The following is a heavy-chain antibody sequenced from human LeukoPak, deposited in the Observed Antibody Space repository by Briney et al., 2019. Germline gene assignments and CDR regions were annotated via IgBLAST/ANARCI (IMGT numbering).Heavy chain of an antibody. D-gene: IGHD3-3*01. V-gene: IGHV3-21*01. CDR1: GFTFGSYS. Sequence: GGSLRLSCAASGFTFGSYSMNWVRQAPGKGLEWVSSISSSSSYIYYADSVKGRFTISRDNAKNSLYLQMNSLRAEDTAVYYCAREMYYDFWSGYIYWGQGTLVTVSS. J-gene: IGHJ4*02. CDR2: ISSSSSYI. CDR3: AREMYYDFWSGYIY.